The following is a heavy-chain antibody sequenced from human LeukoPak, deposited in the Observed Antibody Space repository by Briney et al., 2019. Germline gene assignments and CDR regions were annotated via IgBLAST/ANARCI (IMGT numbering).Heavy chain of an antibody. CDR2: INPSGGST. CDR3: ARGYYYDSSGVHGMDV. D-gene: IGHD3-22*01. CDR1: GYTFTGYY. J-gene: IGHJ6*02. Sequence: ASVKVSCKASGYTFTGYYMHWVRQAPGQGLEWMGIINPSGGSTSYEQKFQGRVTMTRDTSTSTVYMELSSLRSEDTAVYYCARGYYYDSSGVHGMDVWGQGTTVTVSS. V-gene: IGHV1-46*01.